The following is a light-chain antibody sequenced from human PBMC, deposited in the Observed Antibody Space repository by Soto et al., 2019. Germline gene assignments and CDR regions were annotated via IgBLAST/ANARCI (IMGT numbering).Light chain of an antibody. Sequence: DIQMTQSPSSLSASVGDRVTITCRASQSISSYLNWYQQKPGKAPKLLIYAASSLQSGVPSRFSGSGSGTDFTLTISSLQXXXXATYYCQQSYSTPITFGGGTKVEIK. CDR3: QQSYSTPIT. CDR1: QSISSY. V-gene: IGKV1-39*01. J-gene: IGKJ4*01. CDR2: AAS.